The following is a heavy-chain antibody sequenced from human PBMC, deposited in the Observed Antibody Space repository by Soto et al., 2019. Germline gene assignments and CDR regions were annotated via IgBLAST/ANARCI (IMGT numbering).Heavy chain of an antibody. D-gene: IGHD3-22*01. V-gene: IGHV1-18*04. CDR2: ISAYNGNT. CDR1: GYTFTTIG. J-gene: IGHJ3*02. CDR3: ARDWESYYDSSRQYGWGAFDI. Sequence: ASSPGSWKASGYTFTTIGSRCVRPGHGQGLEWMGWISAYNGNTNYAQKLQGRVTMTTDTSTSTAYMELRSLRYDDTAVYYCARDWESYYDSSRQYGWGAFDIWGQGTRVTVS.